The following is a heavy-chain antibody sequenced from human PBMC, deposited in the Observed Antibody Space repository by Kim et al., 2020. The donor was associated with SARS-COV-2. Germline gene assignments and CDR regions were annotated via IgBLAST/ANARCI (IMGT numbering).Heavy chain of an antibody. J-gene: IGHJ4*02. CDR3: AGGYSGYDCFDY. V-gene: IGHV6-1*01. Sequence: DYAVSVKSRITINPDTSKNQFSLQLNSVTPEDTAVYYCAGGYSGYDCFDYWGQGTLVTVSS. D-gene: IGHD5-12*01.